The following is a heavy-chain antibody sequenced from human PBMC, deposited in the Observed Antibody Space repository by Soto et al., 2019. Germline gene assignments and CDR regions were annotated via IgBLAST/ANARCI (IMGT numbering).Heavy chain of an antibody. CDR2: IYYSGST. CDR1: GGSISSYY. J-gene: IGHJ6*03. CDR3: ERTLFGVVMTSSYSSSSMAV. V-gene: IGHV4-59*08. D-gene: IGHD3-3*01. Sequence: SETLSLTCTVSGGSISSYYWSWIRQPPGKGLEWIGYIYYSGSTNYNPSLKSRVTISVDTSKNQFSLKLSSVTAADTAGYYGERTLFGVVMTSSYSSSSMAVRGKRTQVTVSS.